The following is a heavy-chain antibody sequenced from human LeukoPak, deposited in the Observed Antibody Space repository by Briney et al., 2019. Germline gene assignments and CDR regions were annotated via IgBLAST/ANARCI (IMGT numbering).Heavy chain of an antibody. CDR3: ARDIRAVGVTLYFDY. CDR2: ISGSGGDI. J-gene: IGHJ4*02. CDR1: GFTFSNYY. D-gene: IGHD1-26*01. V-gene: IGHV3-11*01. Sequence: GGSLRLSCAVSGFTFSNYYMSWIRQTPGKGLEWLSYISGSGGDIHYADSVKGRFTISRDNAKNSLYLQMNSLRAEDTAMYYCARDIRAVGVTLYFDYWGQGILVTVTS.